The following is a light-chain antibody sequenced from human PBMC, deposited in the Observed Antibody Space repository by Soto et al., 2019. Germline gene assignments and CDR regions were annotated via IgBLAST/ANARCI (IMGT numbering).Light chain of an antibody. CDR1: QSVSSSY. CDR3: QQYGRSPFT. Sequence: EIVLTQSPGTLSLSPGERATLSCRASQSVSSSYLAWYQQKPGQAPRLLIYGASSRATGIPGRFSGSGSGTDFILTISRLEPEDFAVYYCQQYGRSPFTFGPGTKVDIK. V-gene: IGKV3-20*01. CDR2: GAS. J-gene: IGKJ3*01.